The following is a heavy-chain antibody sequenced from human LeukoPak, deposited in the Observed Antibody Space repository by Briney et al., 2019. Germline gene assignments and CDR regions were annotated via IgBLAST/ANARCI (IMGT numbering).Heavy chain of an antibody. J-gene: IGHJ4*02. CDR1: GFTFSSYA. D-gene: IGHD3-9*01. V-gene: IGHV3-23*01. CDR3: AKGRGYDILTGYDY. CDR2: ISGSGGST. Sequence: PGGSLRLSCAAPGFTFSSYAMSWVRQAPGKGLEWVSAISGSGGSTYYADSVKGRFTISRDNSKNTLYLQMNSLRAEDTAVYYCAKGRGYDILTGYDYWGQGTLVTVSS.